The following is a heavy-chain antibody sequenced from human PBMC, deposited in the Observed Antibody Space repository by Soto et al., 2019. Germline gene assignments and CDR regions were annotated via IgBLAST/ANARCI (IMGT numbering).Heavy chain of an antibody. J-gene: IGHJ4*02. CDR1: GVSISSGDYY. V-gene: IGHV4-30-4*01. Sequence: SETLSLTCTVSGVSISSGDYYWSWIRQPPGKGLEWIGYIYHSGSTHYNPSLKSRVIISEDTSKNQFSLKLSSVTAADTAVYYCVRESITMVRADYWGQGTLVTVSS. CDR2: IYHSGST. CDR3: VRESITMVRADY. D-gene: IGHD3-10*01.